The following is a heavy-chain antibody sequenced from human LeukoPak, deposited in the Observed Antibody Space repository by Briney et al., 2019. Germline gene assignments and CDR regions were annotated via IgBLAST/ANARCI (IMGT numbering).Heavy chain of an antibody. CDR2: INHSGST. V-gene: IGHV4-34*01. J-gene: IGHJ6*02. CDR1: GGSLSSYY. Sequence: SETLSLTCTVSGGSLSSYYWSWIRQPPGKGLEWIGEINHSGSTNYNPSLKSRVTISVDTSKNQFSLKLSSVTAADTAVYYCARGQYGDYYYYYGMDVWGQGTTVTVSS. D-gene: IGHD4-11*01. CDR3: ARGQYGDYYYYYGMDV.